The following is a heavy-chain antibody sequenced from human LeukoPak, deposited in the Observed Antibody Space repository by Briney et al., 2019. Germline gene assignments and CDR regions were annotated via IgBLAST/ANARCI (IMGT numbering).Heavy chain of an antibody. CDR3: ARFSTRFNSGCSEASCYVHY. J-gene: IGHJ4*02. V-gene: IGHV4-59*11. D-gene: IGHD2-2*01. CDR1: GGSISGHY. Sequence: SETQSLTCTVSGGSISGHYWTWTRLPPEKGLELLGHIFSTGATHYNPSLRGRVTLSIDTSKNQFSLRLTSVNVEDTAVYYCARFSTRFNSGCSEASCYVHYWGQGTQVTVSP. CDR2: IFSTGAT.